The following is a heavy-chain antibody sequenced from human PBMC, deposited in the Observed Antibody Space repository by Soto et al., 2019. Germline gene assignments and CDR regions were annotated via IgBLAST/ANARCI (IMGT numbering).Heavy chain of an antibody. J-gene: IGHJ4*02. CDR1: GCTFSSYG. CDR2: ISYDGSNN. V-gene: IGHV3-30*18. CDR3: AKDRAGYCSGGSSYGASY. D-gene: IGHD2-15*01. Sequence: QPGGSLRLSWAASGCTFSSYGMHWVRQAPGKGLEWVAVISYDGSNNYYADSVKGRFTISRDNSKNALYLQMNCLRAEDTAVYYCAKDRAGYCSGGSSYGASYWGQGTLVTVSS.